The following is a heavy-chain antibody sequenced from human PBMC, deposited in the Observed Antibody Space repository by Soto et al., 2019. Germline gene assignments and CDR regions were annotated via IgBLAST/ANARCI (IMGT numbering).Heavy chain of an antibody. J-gene: IGHJ4*02. D-gene: IGHD5-18*01. CDR3: ARAKGIQLWYDY. CDR2: IYYSGST. V-gene: IGHV4-59*01. CDR1: GGSISSYY. Sequence: SETLSLTCTVSGGSISSYYWSWIRQPPGKGLEWIGYIYYSGSTNYNPSLKSRVTISVDTSKNQFSLKLSSVTAADTAVYYCARAKGIQLWYDYWGQGTLVTVSS.